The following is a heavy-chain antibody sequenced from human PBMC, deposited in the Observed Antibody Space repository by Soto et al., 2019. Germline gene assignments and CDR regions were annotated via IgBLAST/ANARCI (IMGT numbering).Heavy chain of an antibody. D-gene: IGHD6-19*01. CDR1: GGSISSYF. Sequence: SDTLSLTCSVSGGSISSYFWSWIRQPPGKGLEWIGYIHYSGSTNYNPSLRSRVTISLDMSNNQFSLKLNSVTAADTAVYYCARGRVAGNYWGQGTLVTVSS. J-gene: IGHJ4*02. V-gene: IGHV4-59*01. CDR2: IHYSGST. CDR3: ARGRVAGNY.